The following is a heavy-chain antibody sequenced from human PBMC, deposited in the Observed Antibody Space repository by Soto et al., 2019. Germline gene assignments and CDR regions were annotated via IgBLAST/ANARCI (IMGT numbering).Heavy chain of an antibody. CDR2: IYYSGST. J-gene: IGHJ4*02. V-gene: IGHV4-39*01. CDR1: GGSISSSSYY. D-gene: IGHD2-15*01. Sequence: SETLSLTCTVSGGSISSSSYYWGWIRQPPGKGLEWIGSIYYSGSTYYNPSLKSRVTISVDTSKNQFSLKLSSVTAADTAVYYCARSDCSGGSCPFDYWGQGTLVTVSS. CDR3: ARSDCSGGSCPFDY.